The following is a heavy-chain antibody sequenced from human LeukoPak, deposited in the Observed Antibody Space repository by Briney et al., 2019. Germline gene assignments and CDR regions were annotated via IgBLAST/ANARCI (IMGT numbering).Heavy chain of an antibody. CDR1: GFTFRSYG. J-gene: IGHJ4*02. Sequence: GGSLRLSCAASGFTFRSYGMHWVRQAPGKGLDWVAVISYDGSNKYYADSVKGPFTISRDNSKNTLYLQMNSLRAEDTAVYYCAKASGYYYGSGSYSPDYWGQGTLVTVSS. D-gene: IGHD3-10*01. CDR2: ISYDGSNK. V-gene: IGHV3-30*18. CDR3: AKASGYYYGSGSYSPDY.